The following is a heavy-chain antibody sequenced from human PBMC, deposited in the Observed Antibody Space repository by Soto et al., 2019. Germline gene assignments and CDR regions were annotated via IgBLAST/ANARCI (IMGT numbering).Heavy chain of an antibody. CDR3: ARYRCSGGSCYPVFDY. D-gene: IGHD2-15*01. CDR1: GGTFSSYT. CDR2: IIPILGIA. V-gene: IGHV1-69*02. J-gene: IGHJ4*02. Sequence: ASVKVSCKASGGTFSSYTISWVRQAPGQGLEWMGRIIPILGIANYAQKFQGRVTITADKSTSTAYMELSSLRSEDTAVYYCARYRCSGGSCYPVFDYWGQGTLVTVSS.